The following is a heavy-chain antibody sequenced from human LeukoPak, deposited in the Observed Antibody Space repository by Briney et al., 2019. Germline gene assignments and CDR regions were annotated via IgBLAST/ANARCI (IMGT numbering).Heavy chain of an antibody. J-gene: IGHJ4*02. V-gene: IGHV3-7*04. CDR3: VRTSRSISSDY. CDR1: GFTFSSYW. CDR2: IKGDGSDK. D-gene: IGHD6-13*01. Sequence: GGPLRLSCAASGFTFSSYWMSWVRQAPGKELEWVANIKGDGSDKKLVDSMKGRFTISKDSAKNSVYLQMNSLSVEDTAVYNCVRTSRSISSDYWGQGTLVTVSS.